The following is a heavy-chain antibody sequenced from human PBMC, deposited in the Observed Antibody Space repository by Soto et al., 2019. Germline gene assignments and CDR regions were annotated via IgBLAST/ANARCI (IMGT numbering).Heavy chain of an antibody. CDR3: ARGVTMVRGVIHTPYFDY. CDR2: IYYSGST. Sequence: SETLSLTCTFSGCSISSGGFYWSWIRQHPGEGLEWIGYIYYSGSTYYNPSLKSRVTISVDTSKNQFSLKLSSVTAADTAVYYCARGVTMVRGVIHTPYFDYWGQGTLVTVSS. D-gene: IGHD3-10*01. J-gene: IGHJ4*02. V-gene: IGHV4-31*03. CDR1: GCSISSGGFY.